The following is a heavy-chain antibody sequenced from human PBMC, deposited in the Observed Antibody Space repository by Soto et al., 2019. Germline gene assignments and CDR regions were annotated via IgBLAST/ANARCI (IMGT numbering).Heavy chain of an antibody. Sequence: LSLTCAASGFTFDDYAMHWVRQAPGKGLEWVSGISWNSGSIGYADSVKGRFTISRDNAKNSLYLQMNSLRAEDTALYYCAKDHSSSSQYWYFDLWGRGTLVTVSS. CDR1: GFTFDDYA. J-gene: IGHJ2*01. D-gene: IGHD6-6*01. CDR2: ISWNSGSI. V-gene: IGHV3-9*01. CDR3: AKDHSSSSQYWYFDL.